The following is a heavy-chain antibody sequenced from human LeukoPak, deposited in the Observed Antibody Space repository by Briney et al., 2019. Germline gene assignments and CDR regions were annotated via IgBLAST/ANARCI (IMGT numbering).Heavy chain of an antibody. CDR2: IKQDGSEK. V-gene: IGHV3-7*03. Sequence: ETLSLTCTVSGGSISSYYWSWVRQAPGKGLEWVANIKQDGSEKYYVDSVKGRFTISRDNAKNSLYLQMNSLRAEDTAVYYCARDSGYGYNWFDPWGQGTLVTVSS. CDR1: GGSISSYY. CDR3: ARDSGYGYNWFDP. J-gene: IGHJ5*02. D-gene: IGHD5-12*01.